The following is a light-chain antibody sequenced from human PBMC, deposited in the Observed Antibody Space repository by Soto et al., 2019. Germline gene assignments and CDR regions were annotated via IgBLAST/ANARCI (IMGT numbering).Light chain of an antibody. V-gene: IGKV3-11*01. CDR1: QSVTTF. CDR2: DAS. J-gene: IGKJ1*01. CDR3: QQRSNWPWT. Sequence: EIVLTQSPATLSLSPGERATLSCRASQSVTTFLVWYQQKPGQAPRLLISDASDRATGIPARFSGSGSVTDFTLTISSLESEDFAVYYCQQRSNWPWTFGQGNKVEI.